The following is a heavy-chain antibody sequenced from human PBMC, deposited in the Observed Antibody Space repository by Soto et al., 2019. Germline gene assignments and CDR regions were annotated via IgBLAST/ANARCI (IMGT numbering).Heavy chain of an antibody. Sequence: QLQLQESGPGLVKPWETLSLTCTVSGDSISSSNYFWGWIRQPPGKGLEWIGTIFYSGSTYYNPSLTRRVTISVDTSKNQFPLRLISVTAADTALYYCARRYGWLYFDYWGQGSLVTVSS. V-gene: IGHV4-39*01. D-gene: IGHD6-19*01. CDR1: GDSISSSNYF. CDR2: IFYSGST. J-gene: IGHJ4*02. CDR3: ARRYGWLYFDY.